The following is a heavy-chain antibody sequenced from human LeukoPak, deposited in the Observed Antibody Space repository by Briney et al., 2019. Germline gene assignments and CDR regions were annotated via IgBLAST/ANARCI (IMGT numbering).Heavy chain of an antibody. CDR1: GGSLSSGYY. V-gene: IGHV4-4*02. D-gene: IGHD1-26*01. CDR2: IHHSGTI. Sequence: SETLSLTCVVSGGSLSSGYYWSWVRQSPGKGLEWIGEIHHSGTINYNPSLRGRVTISVDTSNNQFSLKLTSVTAADAAMYYCGRNAAYCIDYWGQGTLVTVSS. J-gene: IGHJ4*02. CDR3: GRNAAYCIDY.